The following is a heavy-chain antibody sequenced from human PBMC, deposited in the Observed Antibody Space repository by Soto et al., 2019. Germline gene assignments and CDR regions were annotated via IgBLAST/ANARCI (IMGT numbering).Heavy chain of an antibody. CDR1: GFTFSSYG. CDR3: AKGVVVATTYFKH. J-gene: IGHJ1*01. CDR2: ISYDGSDK. Sequence: QVQLVESGGGVVQPGRSLRLSCAASGFTFSSYGMHWVRQAPGKGLEWVAVISYDGSDKYYADSVKGRFTISRDNSNNTRYLQMDSLRAEDTAVYYCAKGVVVATTYFKHWGQGTLVTVSS. D-gene: IGHD2-15*01. V-gene: IGHV3-30*18.